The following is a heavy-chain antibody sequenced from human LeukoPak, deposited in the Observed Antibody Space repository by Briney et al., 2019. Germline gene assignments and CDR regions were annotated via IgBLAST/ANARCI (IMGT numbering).Heavy chain of an antibody. CDR1: GFTLRSYS. J-gene: IGHJ4*02. Sequence: GGSLRLSCAASGFTLRSYSMNWVRQAPGKGLEWVSSISSSSSYIYYADSVKGRFTISRDNAKNSLYLQMNSLRAEDTAVYYCARAHRKYFDYWGQGTLVTVSS. V-gene: IGHV3-21*01. CDR2: ISSSSSYI. CDR3: ARAHRKYFDY.